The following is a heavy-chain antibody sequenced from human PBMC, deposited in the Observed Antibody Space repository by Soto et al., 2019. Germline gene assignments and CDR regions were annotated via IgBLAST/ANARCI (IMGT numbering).Heavy chain of an antibody. CDR2: INPSGGST. V-gene: IGHV1-46*01. D-gene: IGHD2-15*01. CDR1: GYTFTSYY. CDR3: ARALVGFDYYYGMDV. Sequence: ASVKVSCKASGYTFTSYYMHWVRQAPGQGLEWMGIINPSGGSTSYAQKFQGRVTMTRDTSTSTVYMELSSLRSEDTAVYYCARALVGFDYYYGMDVWGQGTTVTVSS. J-gene: IGHJ6*02.